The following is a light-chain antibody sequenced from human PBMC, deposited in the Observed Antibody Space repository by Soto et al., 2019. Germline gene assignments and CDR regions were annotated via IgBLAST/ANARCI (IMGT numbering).Light chain of an antibody. J-gene: IGKJ1*01. CDR3: QQYGISPRT. Sequence: EIVLTQSPGTLSLSPGERATLSCRVSQSVSSGCLAWFQQKPGQAPRLLIYGASSRATGIPDRFSGSGSGTDFTLTISRLEPEDFAVYYCQQYGISPRTFGQGTRVEIK. V-gene: IGKV3-20*01. CDR2: GAS. CDR1: QSVSSGC.